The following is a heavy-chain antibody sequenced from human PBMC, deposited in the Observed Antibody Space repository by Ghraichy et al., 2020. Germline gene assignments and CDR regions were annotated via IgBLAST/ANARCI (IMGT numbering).Heavy chain of an antibody. CDR3: ARVTYYYDTSVSNYNFGMDV. D-gene: IGHD3-22*01. V-gene: IGHV3-7*01. Sequence: GESLNISCAASGFTFSSYWMTWVRQAPGKGLEWVANIKQDVSEQYFVGSVRGRLTISRDNAKNSLYLQMNSLRAEDTAVYYCARVTYYYDTSVSNYNFGMDVWGQGTTVTVSS. CDR2: IKQDVSEQ. CDR1: GFTFSSYW. J-gene: IGHJ6*02.